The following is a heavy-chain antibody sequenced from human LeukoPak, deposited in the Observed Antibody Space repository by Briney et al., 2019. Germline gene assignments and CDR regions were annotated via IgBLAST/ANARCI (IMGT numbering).Heavy chain of an antibody. Sequence: PGRSLRLSCAASGFTFSSYGMHWVRQAPGKGLEWVAVIWHDGSNKFYADSVKGRFTISRDNSKNTLYLQMNSLRAEDTAVYYCAREYSAGWFDPWGQGTLVTVSS. J-gene: IGHJ5*02. V-gene: IGHV3-33*01. CDR2: IWHDGSNK. D-gene: IGHD6-13*01. CDR3: AREYSAGWFDP. CDR1: GFTFSSYG.